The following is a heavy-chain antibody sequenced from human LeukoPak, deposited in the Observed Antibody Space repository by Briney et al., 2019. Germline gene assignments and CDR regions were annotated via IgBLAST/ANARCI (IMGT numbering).Heavy chain of an antibody. CDR3: ARRSSKGFDF. CDR2: ISSSGNTI. J-gene: IGHJ4*02. Sequence: GGSLRLSCAASGFTFSSYEMNWVRQAPGKGLEWVSYISSSGNTIYYADSVKGRFTISRDNVKNSLYLQMSSLRAEDTAVYYCARRSSKGFDFWGQGTLVTVSS. CDR1: GFTFSSYE. V-gene: IGHV3-48*03.